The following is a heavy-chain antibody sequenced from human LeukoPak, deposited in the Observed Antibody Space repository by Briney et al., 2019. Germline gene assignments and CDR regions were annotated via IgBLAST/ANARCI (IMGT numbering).Heavy chain of an antibody. CDR1: GGSISSSSYY. D-gene: IGHD4-23*01. CDR3: ARDNGGVDY. V-gene: IGHV4-39*07. CDR2: IYYSGST. J-gene: IGHJ4*02. Sequence: SETLSLTCTVSGGSISSSSYYWGWIRQPPGKGLEWIGSIYYSGSTYYNPSLKSRVTISVDTSKNQFSLKLSSVTAADTAVYYCARDNGGVDYWGQGTLVTVSS.